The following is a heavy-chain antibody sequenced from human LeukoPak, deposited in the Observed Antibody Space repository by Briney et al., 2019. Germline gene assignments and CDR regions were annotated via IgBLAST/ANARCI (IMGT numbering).Heavy chain of an antibody. Sequence: GGSLRLSCAASGFIVSSNYMTWVRQAPGKGLEWVSVIYGGGSTYYADSVKGRFTISRDNSKNTLYLQMNSLRAEDTAVYYCARVYSGYASYYFDYWGQGTLVTVSS. CDR2: IYGGGST. J-gene: IGHJ4*02. CDR3: ARVYSGYASYYFDY. D-gene: IGHD5-12*01. V-gene: IGHV3-53*01. CDR1: GFIVSSNY.